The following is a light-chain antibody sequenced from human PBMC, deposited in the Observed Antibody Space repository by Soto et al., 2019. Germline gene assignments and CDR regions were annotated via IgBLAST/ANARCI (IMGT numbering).Light chain of an antibody. CDR1: SSDVGGYNY. V-gene: IGLV2-14*01. Sequence: QTASVSGSPGQSITISCTGSSSDVGGYNYVSWYQHHPGKAPKVMIYEVSNRPSGVSNRFSGSKSGNTASLTISGLQGEDEADYYCTSYTTSTTWVFGGGTKLTVL. J-gene: IGLJ3*02. CDR3: TSYTTSTTWV. CDR2: EVS.